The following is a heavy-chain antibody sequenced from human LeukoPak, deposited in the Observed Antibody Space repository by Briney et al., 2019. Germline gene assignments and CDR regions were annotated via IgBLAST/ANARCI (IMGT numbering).Heavy chain of an antibody. V-gene: IGHV3-21*01. J-gene: IGHJ4*02. Sequence: GGSLRLSHAPSGFTFSSYSMNWVRQAPGKGLEWVSSISSSSSYIYYADSVKGRFTISRDNAKNSLYLQMNSLRADDTAVYYCAGDDYGDYAVAYWGQGTLVTVSS. CDR3: AGDDYGDYAVAY. CDR1: GFTFSSYS. CDR2: ISSSSSYI. D-gene: IGHD4-17*01.